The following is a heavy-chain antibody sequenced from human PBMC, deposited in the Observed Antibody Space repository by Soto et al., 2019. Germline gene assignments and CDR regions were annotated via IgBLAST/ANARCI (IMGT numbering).Heavy chain of an antibody. CDR3: VRDVGGSFFPFAI. V-gene: IGHV3-11*01. CDR1: GFPFRNYF. D-gene: IGHD2-15*01. Sequence: QVQLVESGGGLVKPGGSLTLSCAASGFPFRNYFMGWIRQSPGKWLEWLSYIGTNTEINYYANSVQGRFTISRNNARNLLYLHITSLIGENTATSYFVRDVGGSFFPFAIWGQGAMVTGS. CDR2: IGTNTEIN. J-gene: IGHJ3*02.